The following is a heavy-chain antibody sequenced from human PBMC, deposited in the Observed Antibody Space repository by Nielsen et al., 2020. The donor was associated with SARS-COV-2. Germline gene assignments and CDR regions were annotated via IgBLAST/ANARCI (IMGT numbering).Heavy chain of an antibody. J-gene: IGHJ4*02. D-gene: IGHD5-18*01. CDR3: AKTPSRGYSYGVSNDY. CDR2: IYYSGST. Sequence: SETLSLTCTVSGGSISSSSYYWGWIRQPPGKGLEWIGSIYYSGSTYYNPSLKSRVTISVDTSKNQFSLKLSSVTAADTAVYYCAKTPSRGYSYGVSNDYWGQGTLVTVSS. V-gene: IGHV4-39*01. CDR1: GGSISSSSYY.